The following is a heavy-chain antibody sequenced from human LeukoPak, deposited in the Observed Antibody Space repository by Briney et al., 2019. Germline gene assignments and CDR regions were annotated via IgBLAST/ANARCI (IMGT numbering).Heavy chain of an antibody. CDR3: ARGRRNGDYVSYSY. D-gene: IGHD4-17*01. CDR1: GGSFSGYY. J-gene: IGHJ4*02. CDR2: INHSGST. V-gene: IGHV4-34*01. Sequence: SETLSLTCAVYGGSFSGYYWSWIRQPPGKGLEWIGEINHSGSTYYNPSLKSRVTISVDTSKNQFSLKLSSVTAADTAVYYCARGRRNGDYVSYSYWGQGTLVTVSS.